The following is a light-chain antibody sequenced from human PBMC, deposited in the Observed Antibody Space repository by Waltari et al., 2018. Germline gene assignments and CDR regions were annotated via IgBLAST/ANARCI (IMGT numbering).Light chain of an antibody. Sequence: RRTQSPSTLSGLVGTRGPSTCRASQSRSTWLAWYQQKPGKAPKLLIYKASRLESGVPSRFSGSGSGTEFTLTISSLQPDDFATYYCQQNNVFPWTFGQGTQVEIK. V-gene: IGKV1-5*03. CDR3: QQNNVFPWT. CDR2: KAS. J-gene: IGKJ1*01. CDR1: QSRSTW.